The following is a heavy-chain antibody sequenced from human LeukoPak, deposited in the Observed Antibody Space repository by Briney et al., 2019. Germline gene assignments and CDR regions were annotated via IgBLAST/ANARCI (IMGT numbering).Heavy chain of an antibody. CDR2: ISNDGSNK. CDR3: AKGRGDEYSYGSYFFDY. D-gene: IGHD5-18*01. CDR1: GFTSSSYG. J-gene: IGHJ4*02. V-gene: IGHV3-30*18. Sequence: GGSLRLSCAASGFTSSSYGMHWVRQAPGKGLEWVAVISNDGSNKFYADSVKGRFTISRDNSKSTLYLQMSSLRAEDTAVYYCAKGRGDEYSYGSYFFDYWGQGTLVTVSS.